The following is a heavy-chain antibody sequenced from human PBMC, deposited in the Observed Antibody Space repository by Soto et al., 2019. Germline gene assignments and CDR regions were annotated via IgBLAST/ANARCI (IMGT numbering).Heavy chain of an antibody. J-gene: IGHJ4*02. V-gene: IGHV4-34*01. CDR2: IDHSGST. CDR1: GGSFSGYY. Sequence: XVXLQQWGAGLLKPSETLSLTCAVYGGSFSGYYWTWIRQPPGTGLEWIGEIDHSGSTTYNPSLKRRVTLSVDSSNNPISLKLTSVTAADTAVYYCARDKITGLFDYWGQGTLVTVSS. CDR3: ARDKITGLFDY. D-gene: IGHD2-8*02.